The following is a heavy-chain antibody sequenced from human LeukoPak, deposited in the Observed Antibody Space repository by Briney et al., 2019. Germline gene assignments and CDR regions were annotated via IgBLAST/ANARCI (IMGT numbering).Heavy chain of an antibody. V-gene: IGHV4-59*08. D-gene: IGHD5-24*01. CDR2: IYYSGST. Sequence: SETLSLTCTVSGGSISGYYWTWIRQPAGKGLEWIGYIYYSGSTNYNPSLKSRVTISVDTSKNQFSLKLSSVTAADTAVYYCASGVNGYNSYYFDYWGQGTLVTVSS. CDR3: ASGVNGYNSYYFDY. J-gene: IGHJ4*02. CDR1: GGSISGYY.